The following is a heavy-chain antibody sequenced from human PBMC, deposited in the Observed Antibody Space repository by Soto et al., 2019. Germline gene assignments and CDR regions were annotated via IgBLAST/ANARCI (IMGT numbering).Heavy chain of an antibody. V-gene: IGHV3-15*01. D-gene: IGHD2-15*01. CDR1: GAPFSGHW. CDR2: IKSKKDGGTI. Sequence: EVQLVESGGGLVEPGGSLRLTCAVSGAPFSGHWMNWVRQAPGKGLEWVARIKSKKDGGTIEYAAPVKGRLTISRDDARNTLYLQMNSLKTEDTAIYYCTAETYCGGGSCPEYWGQGTLVTVSS. J-gene: IGHJ4*02. CDR3: TAETYCGGGSCPEY.